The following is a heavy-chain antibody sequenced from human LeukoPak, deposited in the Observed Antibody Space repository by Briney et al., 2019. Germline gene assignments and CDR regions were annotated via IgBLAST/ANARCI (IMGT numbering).Heavy chain of an antibody. CDR2: FDPEDGET. V-gene: IGHV1-24*01. J-gene: IGHJ6*02. CDR1: GYTLTELS. D-gene: IGHD6-19*01. Sequence: ASVKVSCKVSGYTLTELSMHWVRQAPGKGLEWMGGFDPEDGETIYAQKFQGRVTMTEDTSTDTAYMELSSLRSEDTAVYYCATARRKASIGYSSGWMGNPGKDGMDVWGQGTTVTVSS. CDR3: ATARRKASIGYSSGWMGNPGKDGMDV.